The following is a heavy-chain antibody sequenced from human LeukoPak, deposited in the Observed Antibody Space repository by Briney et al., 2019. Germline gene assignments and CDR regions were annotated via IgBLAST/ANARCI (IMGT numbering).Heavy chain of an antibody. V-gene: IGHV4-61*01. J-gene: IGHJ6*02. CDR2: IYYSGST. CDR3: ARARQQLRYYGMDV. D-gene: IGHD6-13*01. Sequence: PSETLSLTCTVSGGSVSSGSYYWSWIRQPPGKGLEWIGYIYYSGSTNYNPSLKSRVTISVDTSKNQFSLKLSSVTAADTAVYYCARARQQLRYYGMDVWGQGTTVTVSS. CDR1: GGSVSSGSYY.